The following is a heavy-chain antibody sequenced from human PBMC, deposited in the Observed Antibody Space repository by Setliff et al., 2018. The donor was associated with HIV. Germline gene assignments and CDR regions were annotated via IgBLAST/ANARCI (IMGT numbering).Heavy chain of an antibody. V-gene: IGHV3-23*01. J-gene: IGHJ3*01. D-gene: IGHD3-3*01. Sequence: GESLKISCVASGFTFSTYAINWVRLPPGKGLEWVSSISGSGFAYYADSVKGRFIISRDNSKNTLFLQMDSLRAEDTALYYCAKQRYYDGNDGFDVWG. CDR1: GFTFSTYA. CDR3: AKQRYYDGNDGFDV. CDR2: ISGSGFA.